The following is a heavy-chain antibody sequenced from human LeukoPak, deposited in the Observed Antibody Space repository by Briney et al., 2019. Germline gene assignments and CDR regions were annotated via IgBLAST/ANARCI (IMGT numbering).Heavy chain of an antibody. CDR3: ARDGRRCSSTSCYHGGY. J-gene: IGHJ4*02. D-gene: IGHD2-2*01. CDR1: GGSISSSSYY. V-gene: IGHV4-39*07. CDR2: IYYSGST. Sequence: SETLSLTCTVSGGSISSSSYYWGWIRQPPGQGLEWIGSIYYSGSTNYNPSLKSRVTISVDTSKNQFSLKLSSVTAADTAVYYCARDGRRCSSTSCYHGGYWGQGTLVTVSS.